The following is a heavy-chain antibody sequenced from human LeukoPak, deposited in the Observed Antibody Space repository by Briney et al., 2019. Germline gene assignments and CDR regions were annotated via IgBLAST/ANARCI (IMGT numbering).Heavy chain of an antibody. CDR2: IKQDGSEK. V-gene: IGHV3-7*01. CDR3: AREPFYDFWSGYYTGCS. J-gene: IGHJ5*02. Sequence: GGSLRLSCAASGFTFSNYWMSWVRQASGKGLEGVANIKQDGSEKYYVDSVKGRFTISRDNAKSSLYLQMNSLRAEDTAVYYCAREPFYDFWSGYYTGCSWGQGTLVTVSS. CDR1: GFTFSNYW. D-gene: IGHD3-3*01.